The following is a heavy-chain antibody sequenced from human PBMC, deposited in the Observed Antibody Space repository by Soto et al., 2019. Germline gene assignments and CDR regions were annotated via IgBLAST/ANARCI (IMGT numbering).Heavy chain of an antibody. Sequence: QPGGSLRLSCVGSGFTFSSYAMSWVRQAPGRGPEWVSAIGGDGSTWYADSVRGRFTISRDNSKNTVYVQMNSLRAEDTAIYYCARDRNYPRDQFDNWGQGILVTVSS. CDR2: IGGDGST. J-gene: IGHJ4*02. CDR1: GFTFSSYA. V-gene: IGHV3-23*01. CDR3: ARDRNYPRDQFDN. D-gene: IGHD1-7*01.